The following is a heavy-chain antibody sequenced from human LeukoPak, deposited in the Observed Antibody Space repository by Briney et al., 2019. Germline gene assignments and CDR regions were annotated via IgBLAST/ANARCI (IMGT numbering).Heavy chain of an antibody. CDR2: IYYSGNT. D-gene: IGHD6-13*01. CDR1: GGSISNSSYY. Sequence: SETLSLTCTVSGGSISNSSYYWGWICQPPGKGLDWIGSIYYSGNTYYNPSLMSRVTISVDTSKNQFSLRLSSVTAADTAVYYCAREGIAAAGTDYWGQGTLVTAPS. J-gene: IGHJ4*02. CDR3: AREGIAAAGTDY. V-gene: IGHV4-39*07.